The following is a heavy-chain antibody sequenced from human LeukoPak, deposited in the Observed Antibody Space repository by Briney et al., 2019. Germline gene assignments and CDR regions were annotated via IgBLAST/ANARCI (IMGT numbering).Heavy chain of an antibody. CDR2: FDPEDGET. D-gene: IGHD3-9*01. CDR1: GYTLTELS. J-gene: IGHJ5*02. Sequence: GASVKVSCKVSGYTLTELSMHWVRQAPGKGLEWMGGFDPEDGETIYAQKFQGRVTRTEDTSTDTAYMELSSLRSEDTAVYYCATGSLKYYDILTGGGFDPWGQGTLVTVSS. CDR3: ATGSLKYYDILTGGGFDP. V-gene: IGHV1-24*01.